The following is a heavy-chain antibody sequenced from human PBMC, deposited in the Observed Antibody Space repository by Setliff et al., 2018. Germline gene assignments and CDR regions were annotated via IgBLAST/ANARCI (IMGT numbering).Heavy chain of an antibody. CDR3: VRDDADNYDAFDN. V-gene: IGHV3-7*01. Sequence: HPGGSLRLSCVASGFSFSRHWMSWVRQAPGKGLEWVADIKQDGSTKYYLDSVKGRFAISRDNAKRSLYLQMNGLRADDTGVYYCVRDDADNYDAFDNWGQGTLVTVSS. D-gene: IGHD3-22*01. J-gene: IGHJ3*02. CDR2: IKQDGSTK. CDR1: GFSFSRHW.